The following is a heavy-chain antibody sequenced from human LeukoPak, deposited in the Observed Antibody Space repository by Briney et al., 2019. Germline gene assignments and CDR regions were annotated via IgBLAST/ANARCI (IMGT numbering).Heavy chain of an antibody. CDR3: GRSQNYNDSSGYSY. CDR2: ISSGGSTI. CDR1: EFTFSSYS. V-gene: IGHV3-48*04. J-gene: IGHJ4*02. D-gene: IGHD3-22*01. Sequence: QPGGSLRLSCAASEFTFSSYSMNWVRQAPGKGLEWVSYISSGGSTIKYADSVKGRFTVSRDNAKKSLYLQMNSLRAEDTAVYYCGRSQNYNDSSGYSYWGQGTLVTVSS.